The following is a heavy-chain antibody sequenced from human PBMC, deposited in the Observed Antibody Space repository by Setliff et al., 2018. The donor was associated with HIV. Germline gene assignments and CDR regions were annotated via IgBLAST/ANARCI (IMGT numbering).Heavy chain of an antibody. Sequence: SVKVSCKASRSTFNSHTINWVRQAPGQGLDWMGRIIPILGVANYARRFQGKVTITADKSTSTAYMELTSLRFDDTAMYYCVRGVQSPPHYSYYYMDVWGEGTMVTVS. J-gene: IGHJ6*03. D-gene: IGHD3-3*01. V-gene: IGHV1-69*02. CDR1: RSTFNSHT. CDR3: VRGVQSPPHYSYYYMDV. CDR2: IIPILGVA.